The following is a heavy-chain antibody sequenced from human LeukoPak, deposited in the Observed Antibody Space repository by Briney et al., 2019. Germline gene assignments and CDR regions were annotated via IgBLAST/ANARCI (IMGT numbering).Heavy chain of an antibody. CDR3: AKGRRITIFGVVIDDAFDI. Sequence: GGSLRLSCAASGFTSSSYAMSWVRQAPGKGLEWVSAISGSGGSTYYADSVKGRFTISRDNSKNTLYLQMNSLRAEDTAVYYCAKGRRITIFGVVIDDAFDIWGQGTMVTVSS. CDR2: ISGSGGST. D-gene: IGHD3-3*01. J-gene: IGHJ3*02. V-gene: IGHV3-23*01. CDR1: GFTSSSYA.